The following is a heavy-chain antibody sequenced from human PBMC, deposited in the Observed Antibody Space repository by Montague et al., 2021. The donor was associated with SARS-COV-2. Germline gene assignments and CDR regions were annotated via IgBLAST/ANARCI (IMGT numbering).Heavy chain of an antibody. V-gene: IGHV4-39*07. CDR3: ARVGRQQSVRLSGMDV. J-gene: IGHJ6*02. Sequence: SETLSLTCTVSGGSISSSSYYWGWIRQPPGKGLEWIGSIYYSGSTYYNPSLKSRVTISVDTSKNQFSLKLSSVTAADTAVYYCARVGRQQSVRLSGMDVWGQGTTVTVSS. CDR1: GGSISSSSYY. D-gene: IGHD6-13*01. CDR2: IYYSGST.